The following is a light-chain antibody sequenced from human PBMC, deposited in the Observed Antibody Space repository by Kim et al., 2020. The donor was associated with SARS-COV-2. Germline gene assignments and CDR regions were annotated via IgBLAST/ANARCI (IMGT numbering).Light chain of an antibody. Sequence: QSVLTQPPSAYGTPGQRVTMSCSGSSSNIERNYVYWYQQLPGTAPKVLIYRSNQRPSGVPDRFSGSTSGTSASLAISGLRSEDEADYYCAAWDDSLSGRVFGGGTQLTVL. J-gene: IGLJ3*02. CDR3: AAWDDSLSGRV. V-gene: IGLV1-47*01. CDR2: RSN. CDR1: SSNIERNY.